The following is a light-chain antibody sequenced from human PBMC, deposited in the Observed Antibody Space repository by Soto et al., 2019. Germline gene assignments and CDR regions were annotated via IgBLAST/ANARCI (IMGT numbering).Light chain of an antibody. CDR3: QQRRGIT. CDR1: QSVRSN. V-gene: IGKV3-11*01. CDR2: EAS. J-gene: IGKJ5*01. Sequence: EIVMTQSPATLSVSPGERVTLSCSASQSVRSNLAWYQQRPGHAPXLXXYEASNMATGIPARFSGSGSGTDFTLTISSLEPEDFAVYYCQQRRGITFGQGTRLDIK.